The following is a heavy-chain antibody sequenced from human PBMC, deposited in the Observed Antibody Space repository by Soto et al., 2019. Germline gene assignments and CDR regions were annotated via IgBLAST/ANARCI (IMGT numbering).Heavy chain of an antibody. CDR2: IYHGGGT. Sequence: SETLSLTCAVSGYSISSGYYWGWLGQPPGKGLDWFGSIYHGGGTYYNPSLNSRVTLSIDMTNRHVSLILNSVTAADTAVYYCARVGPWVPYYYDSSPYTFENWFDPWGQGTLDTVSS. J-gene: IGHJ5*02. V-gene: IGHV4-38-2*01. D-gene: IGHD3-22*01. CDR1: GYSISSGYY. CDR3: ARVGPWVPYYYDSSPYTFENWFDP.